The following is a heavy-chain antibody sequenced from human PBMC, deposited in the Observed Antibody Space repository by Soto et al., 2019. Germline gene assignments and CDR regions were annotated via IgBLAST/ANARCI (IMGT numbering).Heavy chain of an antibody. D-gene: IGHD6-13*01. CDR3: ATATTFYSSSWYLGDYYYGMDV. Sequence: SVKVSCKASAYSINSYGLGWVRQAPGQGLEWMGGISAINATANYAQKFQGRVTITADESTSTAYMELSSLRSEDTAVYYCATATTFYSSSWYLGDYYYGMDVWGQGTTVTVS. CDR1: AYSINSYG. J-gene: IGHJ6*02. CDR2: ISAINATA. V-gene: IGHV1-69*13.